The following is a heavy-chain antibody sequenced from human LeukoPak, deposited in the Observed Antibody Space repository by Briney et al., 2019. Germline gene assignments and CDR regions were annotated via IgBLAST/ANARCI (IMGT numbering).Heavy chain of an antibody. Sequence: ASVKVSCKASRYTFTSYDINWVREAAGQGLEWMGCMNPNTGRTGYAQKFQGRITMTRDTSINTACMELTNLRSEDTAIYYCARLSQTPDYYTLGGYYYLGYWGQGTPVTVSS. J-gene: IGHJ4*02. CDR3: ARLSQTPDYYTLGGYYYLGY. CDR2: MNPNTGRT. CDR1: RYTFTSYD. V-gene: IGHV1-8*01. D-gene: IGHD3-10*01.